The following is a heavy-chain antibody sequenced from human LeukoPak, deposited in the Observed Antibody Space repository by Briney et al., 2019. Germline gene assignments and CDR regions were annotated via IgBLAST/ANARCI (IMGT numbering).Heavy chain of an antibody. Sequence: PGGSLRLSCAASGFTFSSYSMNWVRQAPGKGLEWVSSISSSSSYIYYADSVKGRFTISRDNAKNTLFLQMSSLRAGDTALYYCAKELYGNPSGYWGQGTRVTVSS. J-gene: IGHJ4*02. D-gene: IGHD2-8*01. CDR1: GFTFSSYS. CDR2: ISSSSSYI. V-gene: IGHV3-21*04. CDR3: AKELYGNPSGY.